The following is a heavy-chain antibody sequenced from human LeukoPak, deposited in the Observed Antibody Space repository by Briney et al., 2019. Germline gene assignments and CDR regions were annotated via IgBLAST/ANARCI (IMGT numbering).Heavy chain of an antibody. J-gene: IGHJ4*02. D-gene: IGHD2-2*01. Sequence: GGSLRLSCAASGFTFSSYSMNWVRQAPGKGLEWVSYISSSSSTIYYADSVKGRFTISRDNAKNSLYLQMNSLRAEDTAVYYCARGFRTSDLNWGQGTLVTVSS. CDR2: ISSSSSTI. V-gene: IGHV3-48*01. CDR3: ARGFRTSDLN. CDR1: GFTFSSYS.